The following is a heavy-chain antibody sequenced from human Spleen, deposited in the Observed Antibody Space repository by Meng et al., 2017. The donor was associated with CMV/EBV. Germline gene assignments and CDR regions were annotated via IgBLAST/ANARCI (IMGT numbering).Heavy chain of an antibody. Sequence: SCAASGVTFSSYAMSWVRQAPGKGPEWVSVIYSGGDTYYVDSVKGRFTISRDNSRNTLYLQMNSLRAEDTAVYYCATYTIFGVVNDENWGQGTLVTVSS. D-gene: IGHD3-3*01. CDR2: IYSGGDT. V-gene: IGHV3-23*03. CDR1: GVTFSSYA. CDR3: ATYTIFGVVNDEN. J-gene: IGHJ4*02.